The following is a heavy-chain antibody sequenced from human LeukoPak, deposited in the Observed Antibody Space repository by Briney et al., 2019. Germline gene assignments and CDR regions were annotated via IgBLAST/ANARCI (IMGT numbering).Heavy chain of an antibody. CDR2: FDPEDGET. Sequence: ASVKVSCKVSGYTLTELSMHWVRQAPGKGLEWMGSFDPEDGETIYAQKFQGRVTMTEDTSTDTAYMELSSLRSEDTAVYYCATYYDSSGYLFDYWGQGTLVTVSS. CDR3: ATYYDSSGYLFDY. V-gene: IGHV1-24*01. D-gene: IGHD3-22*01. CDR1: GYTLTELS. J-gene: IGHJ4*02.